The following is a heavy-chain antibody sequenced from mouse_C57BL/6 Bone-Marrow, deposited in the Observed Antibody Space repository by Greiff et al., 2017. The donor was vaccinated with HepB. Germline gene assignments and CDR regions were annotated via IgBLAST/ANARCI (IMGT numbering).Heavy chain of an antibody. Sequence: QVQLQQPGAELVKPGASVKLSCKASGYTFTSYWMQWVKQRPGQGLEWIGEIDPSDSYTNYNQKFKGKATLTVDTSSSTAYMQLSSLTSEDSAVYYCARGYSTLFAYWGQGTLVTVSA. V-gene: IGHV1-50*01. CDR1: GYTFTSYW. CDR3: ARGYSTLFAY. D-gene: IGHD2-5*01. J-gene: IGHJ3*01. CDR2: IDPSDSYT.